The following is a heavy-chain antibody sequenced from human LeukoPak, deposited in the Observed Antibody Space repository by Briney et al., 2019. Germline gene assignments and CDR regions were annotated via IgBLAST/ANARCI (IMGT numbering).Heavy chain of an antibody. Sequence: PGESLRTSCKGSGYSFTSYWISWVRQMPGKGLEWMGRIDPSDAYTNYSPSFQGHVTISSDKSIKTAYLQWSSLKASDTAMYYCARHEGYSSSAEVYWGQGTLVTVSS. CDR1: GYSFTSYW. V-gene: IGHV5-10-1*01. D-gene: IGHD6-13*01. CDR3: ARHEGYSSSAEVY. CDR2: IDPSDAYT. J-gene: IGHJ4*02.